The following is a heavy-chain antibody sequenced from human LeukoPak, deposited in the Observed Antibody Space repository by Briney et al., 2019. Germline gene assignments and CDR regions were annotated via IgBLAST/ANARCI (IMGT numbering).Heavy chain of an antibody. CDR2: ISGSGGGT. CDR1: GFTFSSYG. CDR3: ARERSTVTTFDY. D-gene: IGHD4-17*01. Sequence: PGGSLRLSCAASGFTFSSYGMSWVRQAPGKGLEWVSAISGSGGGTYYADSVKGRFTISRDNSKNTLYLQMNSLRAEDTAVYYCARERSTVTTFDYWGQGTLVTVSS. V-gene: IGHV3-23*01. J-gene: IGHJ4*02.